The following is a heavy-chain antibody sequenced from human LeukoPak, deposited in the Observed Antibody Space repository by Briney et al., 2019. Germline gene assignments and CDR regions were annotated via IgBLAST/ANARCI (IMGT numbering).Heavy chain of an antibody. J-gene: IGHJ4*02. Sequence: SETLSLTCAVSGDSISSGNYYWRWIRQPAGKGLEWIGRIYSSGTTTYNPSLKSRVSISADTSKNQYSLKLTSVTVADTAVYFCARESDLSHYDSTDYWGRGTLVTVSS. V-gene: IGHV4-61*02. CDR2: IYSSGTT. CDR3: ARESDLSHYDSTDY. CDR1: GDSISSGNYY. D-gene: IGHD3-9*01.